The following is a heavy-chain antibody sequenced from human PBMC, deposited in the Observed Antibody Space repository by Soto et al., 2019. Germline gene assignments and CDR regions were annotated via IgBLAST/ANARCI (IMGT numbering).Heavy chain of an antibody. Sequence: SVKVSCKASGGTFGSYGISWVRQAPGQGLEWLGGIIPIVDTTNHAQKFQGRVTFIADESTTTVYMELSSLKFEDTAVYYCAREGAITQSMDQWGQGTLVTVS. CDR2: IIPIVDTT. D-gene: IGHD2-2*01. V-gene: IGHV1-69*13. J-gene: IGHJ4*02. CDR1: GGTFGSYG. CDR3: AREGAITQSMDQ.